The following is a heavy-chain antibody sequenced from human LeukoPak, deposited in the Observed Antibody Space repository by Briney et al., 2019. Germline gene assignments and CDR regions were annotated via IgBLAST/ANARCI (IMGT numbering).Heavy chain of an antibody. Sequence: ASVKVSCKASGYTFTSYGISWVRQAPGQGLEWMGWISAYNGNTNYAQKLQGRVTMTTDTSTSTAYMELRSLRSDDTAVYYCARWREAAGSNWFDPWGQGTLVTVSS. CDR1: GYTFTSYG. J-gene: IGHJ5*02. CDR3: ARWREAAGSNWFDP. D-gene: IGHD6-13*01. CDR2: ISAYNGNT. V-gene: IGHV1-18*01.